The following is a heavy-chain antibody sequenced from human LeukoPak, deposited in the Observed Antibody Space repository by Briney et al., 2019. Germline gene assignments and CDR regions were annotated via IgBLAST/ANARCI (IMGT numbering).Heavy chain of an antibody. CDR1: GGSISNYF. CDR3: ARALFGAPDMDV. Sequence: SETLSLTCTVSGGSISNYFWSWIRQPAGKGLEWIGYIYYSGSTNYNPSLKSRVTMSVDTSKNQFSLKLTSVTAADTAVYYCARALFGAPDMDVWGKGTTVTVSS. CDR2: IYYSGST. D-gene: IGHD3-3*01. J-gene: IGHJ6*03. V-gene: IGHV4-59*12.